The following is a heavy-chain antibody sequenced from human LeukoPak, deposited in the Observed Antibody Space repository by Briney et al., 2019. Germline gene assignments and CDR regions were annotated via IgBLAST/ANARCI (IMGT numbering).Heavy chain of an antibody. D-gene: IGHD2-8*02. CDR2: IFPSGGEI. J-gene: IGHJ4*02. Sequence: GGSLRLSCAASGFTFSIFAMIWVRQPPGKGLEWVSSIFPSGGEIHYADSVRGRFTISRDNSKSTLSLQMNSLRAEDTAIYYCATYRQVLLPFESWGQGTLVTVSS. V-gene: IGHV3-23*01. CDR3: ATYRQVLLPFES. CDR1: GFTFSIFA.